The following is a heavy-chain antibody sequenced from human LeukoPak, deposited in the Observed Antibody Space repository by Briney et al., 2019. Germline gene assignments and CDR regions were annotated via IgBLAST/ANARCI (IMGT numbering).Heavy chain of an antibody. V-gene: IGHV1-8*01. CDR2: LNPNSGNT. D-gene: IGHD2-2*02. CDR3: ASFLGEGCSSTSCYIASWFDP. Sequence: ASVKVSCKASGYTFTSYDINWVRQATGQGLEWMGWLNPNSGNTGSAQKFQGRVTITADESTSTAYMELSSLRSEDTAVYYCASFLGEGCSSTSCYIASWFDPWGQGTLVTVSS. CDR1: GYTFTSYD. J-gene: IGHJ5*02.